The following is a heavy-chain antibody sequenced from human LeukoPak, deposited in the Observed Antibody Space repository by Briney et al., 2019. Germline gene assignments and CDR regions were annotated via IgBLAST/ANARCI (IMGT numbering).Heavy chain of an antibody. CDR3: ARDWKL. Sequence: SETLSLTCTVSGGSVSSGSYYWSWVRQTPGKGLAWIGYISYSGSTNYNPSLKSRVTISVDTSKNRFPLKLSSVTAADTAVYYCARDWKLWGQGTLVTVSS. D-gene: IGHD1-1*01. V-gene: IGHV4-61*01. CDR2: ISYSGST. J-gene: IGHJ4*02. CDR1: GGSVSSGSYY.